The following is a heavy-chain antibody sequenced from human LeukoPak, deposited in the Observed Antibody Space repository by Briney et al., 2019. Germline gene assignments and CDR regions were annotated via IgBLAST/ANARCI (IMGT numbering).Heavy chain of an antibody. CDR1: GFTFSSYG. CDR3: AKEFNRGLPDY. CDR2: ISYDGSNE. D-gene: IGHD2-21*01. Sequence: GGSLRLSCAASGFTFSSYGMHWVRQAPGKGLEWVAVISYDGSNEYYADSVKGRFTISRDNSKNTLYLQMSSLRAEDTAVYYCAKEFNRGLPDYWGQGTLVTVSS. J-gene: IGHJ4*02. V-gene: IGHV3-30*18.